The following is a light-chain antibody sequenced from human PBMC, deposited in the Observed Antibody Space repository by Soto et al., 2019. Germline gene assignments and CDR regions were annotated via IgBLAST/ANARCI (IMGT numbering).Light chain of an antibody. CDR2: HAS. J-gene: IGKJ2*01. Sequence: IXMTQXXXTLSXXVGXRVTITCRASQSISSWLAWYQQKPGKAPKLLIYHASSLESGVPSRFSXXXXXXXXXXTISILHPDDFATYHGQQYNTYWYTFGQGTKLEIK. V-gene: IGKV1-5*01. CDR3: QQYNTYWYT. CDR1: QSISSW.